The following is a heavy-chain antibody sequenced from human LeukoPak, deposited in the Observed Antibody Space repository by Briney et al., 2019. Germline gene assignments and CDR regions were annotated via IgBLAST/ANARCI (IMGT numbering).Heavy chain of an antibody. Sequence: PGGSLRLSCAASGFTFSSYWMSWVRQAPGKGLEWVANIKQDGSEKYYVDSVKGRFTISRDNAKNSLYLQMNSLRAEDTAVYYCARDMPEGGELLLGHAFDIWGQGTMVTVSS. V-gene: IGHV3-7*01. J-gene: IGHJ3*02. CDR1: GFTFSSYW. CDR3: ARDMPEGGELLLGHAFDI. D-gene: IGHD1-26*01. CDR2: IKQDGSEK.